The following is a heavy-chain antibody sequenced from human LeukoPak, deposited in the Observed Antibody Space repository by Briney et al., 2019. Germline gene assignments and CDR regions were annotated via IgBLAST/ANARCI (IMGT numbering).Heavy chain of an antibody. Sequence: ESLKISCKGSGYSFTSYWIGWARQMPGKGLEWMGIIYPGDSDTRYSPSFQGQVTISADKSISTAYLQWSSLKASDTAMYYCARQGDAVVRHWYFDLWGXXTLVTXSS. CDR2: IYPGDSDT. CDR1: GYSFTSYW. V-gene: IGHV5-51*01. J-gene: IGHJ2*01. CDR3: ARQGDAVVRHWYFDL. D-gene: IGHD4-23*01.